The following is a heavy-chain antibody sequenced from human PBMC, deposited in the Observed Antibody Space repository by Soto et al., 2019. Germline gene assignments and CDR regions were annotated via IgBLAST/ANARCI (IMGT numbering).Heavy chain of an antibody. J-gene: IGHJ4*02. V-gene: IGHV2-5*02. Sequence: QVTLMESGPTLVKPTQTLTLTCTFSGFSLSSTRMAVGWIRQPPGKALEWLALIYWDDDKRYSPFLKSRLTITKDTSKNQVDLTMSNMDPVDTARYYCAHIVVAGLGYYFDYWGQGTLVTVSS. CDR3: AHIVVAGLGYYFDY. CDR2: IYWDDDK. CDR1: GFSLSSTRMA. D-gene: IGHD6-19*01.